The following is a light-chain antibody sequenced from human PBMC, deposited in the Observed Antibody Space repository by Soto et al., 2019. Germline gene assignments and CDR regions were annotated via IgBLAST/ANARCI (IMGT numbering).Light chain of an antibody. CDR1: QSVSSSY. V-gene: IGKV3-20*01. CDR2: GAS. J-gene: IGKJ2*01. CDR3: QQYGSSPFT. Sequence: EIVLTQSPGTLSLSPGERATLSCRASQSVSSSYLAWYQQKPGQAPRLLIYGASSRATGIPGRLSGSGSGADFTLTISLLEPEDFAVYYCQQYGSSPFTFGQGTKLEIK.